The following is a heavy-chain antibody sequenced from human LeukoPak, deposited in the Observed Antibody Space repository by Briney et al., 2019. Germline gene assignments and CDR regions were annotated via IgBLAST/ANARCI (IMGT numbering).Heavy chain of an antibody. CDR1: GYTFTSYG. CDR2: ISAYNGNT. V-gene: IGHV1-18*01. CDR3: ARSLVVVTAIPVGINNDAFDI. J-gene: IGHJ3*02. Sequence: ASVKVSCKASGYTFTSYGISWVRQAPGQRLEWMGWISAYNGNTNYAQKLQGRVTMTTDTSTSTAYMELRSLRSDDTAVYYCARSLVVVTAIPVGINNDAFDIWGQGTMVTVSS. D-gene: IGHD2-21*02.